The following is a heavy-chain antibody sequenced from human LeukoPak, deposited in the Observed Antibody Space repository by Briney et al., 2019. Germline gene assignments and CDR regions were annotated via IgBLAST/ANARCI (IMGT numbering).Heavy chain of an antibody. V-gene: IGHV3-64D*06. J-gene: IGHJ4*02. CDR2: IINNRGST. Sequence: GGPLRLSCSPSGFTFSSYAMNWVRQAPGKGLEYVSGIINNRGSTYYADSVKGRFTVSRDNSKNTLFLQMSSLRSEDTAVYYCVNDYCGADCHLWGQGTLVTVST. D-gene: IGHD2-21*02. CDR3: VNDYCGADCHL. CDR1: GFTFSSYA.